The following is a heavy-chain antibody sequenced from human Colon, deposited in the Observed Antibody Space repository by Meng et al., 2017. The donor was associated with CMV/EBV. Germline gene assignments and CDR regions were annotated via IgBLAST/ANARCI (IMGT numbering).Heavy chain of an antibody. CDR3: AREWSYGVDS. CDR2: MSGSDTTK. Sequence: GESLKISCAASGFAFSDYYMSWIRQAPGKGLEWVSYMSGSDTTKDYADSVKGRFIISRDNAKNSLYLQMNSLRAEDTAVYYCAREWSYGVDSWGQGTLVTVSS. V-gene: IGHV3-11*01. D-gene: IGHD3-16*01. CDR1: GFAFSDYY. J-gene: IGHJ5*01.